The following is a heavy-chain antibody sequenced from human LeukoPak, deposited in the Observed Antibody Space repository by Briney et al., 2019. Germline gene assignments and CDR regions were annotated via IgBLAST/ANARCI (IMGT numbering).Heavy chain of an antibody. J-gene: IGHJ4*02. CDR2: ISAGNGNT. CDR1: GYTFTNYA. Sequence: ASVTVSCKASGYTFTNYALQWVRQAPGQRLEWMGWISAGNGNTKYSQNFQGRVTFISNTSATTAFMELSSLRSEDAAVYYCARDSGSGNNDYWGQGTLVTVSS. D-gene: IGHD1-26*01. CDR3: ARDSGSGNNDY. V-gene: IGHV1-3*01.